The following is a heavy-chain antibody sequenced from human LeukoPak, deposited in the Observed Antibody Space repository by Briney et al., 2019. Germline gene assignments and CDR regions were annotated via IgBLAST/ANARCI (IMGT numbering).Heavy chain of an antibody. CDR3: AELGITMIGGV. V-gene: IGHV3-48*03. CDR1: GFTFSSYA. CDR2: ISSSGSTI. Sequence: GGSLRLSCAASGFTFSSYAMSWVRQAPGKGLEWVSYISSSGSTIYYADSVKGRFTISRDNAKNSLYLQMNSLRAEDTAVYYCAELGITMIGGVWGKGTTVAISS. J-gene: IGHJ6*04. D-gene: IGHD3-10*02.